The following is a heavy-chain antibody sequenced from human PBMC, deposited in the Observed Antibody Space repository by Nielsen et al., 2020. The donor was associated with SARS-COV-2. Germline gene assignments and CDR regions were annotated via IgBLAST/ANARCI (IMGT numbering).Heavy chain of an antibody. CDR1: GGSISSGGYS. Sequence: LRLSCAVSGGSISSGGYSWSWIRQPPGKGLEWIGYIYHSGSTYYNPSLKSRVTISVDRSKNQFSLKLSSVTAADTAVYYCARGGRSSGWLDYWGQGTLVTVSS. CDR3: ARGGRSSGWLDY. J-gene: IGHJ4*02. CDR2: IYHSGST. D-gene: IGHD6-19*01. V-gene: IGHV4-30-2*01.